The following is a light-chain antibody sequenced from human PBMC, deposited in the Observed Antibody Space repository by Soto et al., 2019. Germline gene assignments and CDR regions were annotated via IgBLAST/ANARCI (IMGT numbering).Light chain of an antibody. CDR2: LGS. Sequence: EIVLTQSPLSLPVTPGEPASISCRSSQSLLHSNGYNYLDWYLQKPGQSPQLLIYLGSNRASGVPDRFSGSGSGTDFTLKISRVKAEDVGVYYCMQALHTHRTVGQGTKVDIK. CDR1: QSLLHSNGYNY. J-gene: IGKJ1*01. V-gene: IGKV2-28*01. CDR3: MQALHTHRT.